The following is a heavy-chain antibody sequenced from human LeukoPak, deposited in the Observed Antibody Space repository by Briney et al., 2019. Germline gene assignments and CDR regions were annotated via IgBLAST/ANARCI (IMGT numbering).Heavy chain of an antibody. J-gene: IGHJ6*03. V-gene: IGHV3-23*01. CDR2: IGGSGGST. D-gene: IGHD1-26*01. Sequence: GGSLRLSCAASGFTVSSTYMSWARQAPGKGLEWVSAIGGSGGSTYYADSVKGRFTISRDNSKNTLYLQMNSLRAEDTAVYYCAKEGSGSYYHYYYYMDVWGKGTTVTVSS. CDR3: AKEGSGSYYHYYYYMDV. CDR1: GFTVSSTY.